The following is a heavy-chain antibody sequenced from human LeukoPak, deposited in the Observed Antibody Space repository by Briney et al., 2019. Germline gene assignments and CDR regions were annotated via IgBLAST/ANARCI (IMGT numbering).Heavy chain of an antibody. D-gene: IGHD3-10*01. CDR1: GGSFSGYY. J-gene: IGHJ6*03. V-gene: IGHV4-34*01. CDR2: INHSGST. Sequence: SETLSLTCAVYGGSFSGYYWSWIRQPPGKGLEWIGEINHSGSTNYNPSLKSRVTISVDTSKNQFSLKLNSVTAADTAVYYCARDTYYGSGSYYLYYYYMDVWGKGTTVTVSS. CDR3: ARDTYYGSGSYYLYYYYMDV.